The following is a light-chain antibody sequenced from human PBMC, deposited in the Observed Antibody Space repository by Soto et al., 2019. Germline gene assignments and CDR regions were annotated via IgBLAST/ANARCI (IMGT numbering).Light chain of an antibody. Sequence: QSVLTQPPSASGTPGQRVTISCSGSSSNIGSNGVNWYQQLPRTAPKLLIYTNNQRPSGVPDRFSGSKSDTSASLAISGLQSEDEAHYYCHSHAAYSTLWLFGGGTKVTVL. CDR2: TNN. CDR3: HSHAAYSTLWL. J-gene: IGLJ3*02. V-gene: IGLV1-44*01. CDR1: SSNIGSNG.